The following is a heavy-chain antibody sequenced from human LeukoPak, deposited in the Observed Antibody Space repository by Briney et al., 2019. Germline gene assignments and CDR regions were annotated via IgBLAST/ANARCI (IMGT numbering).Heavy chain of an antibody. D-gene: IGHD3-10*01. J-gene: IGHJ6*03. Sequence: SGGSLRLSCAASRFTFSSYGMSWVRQAPGKGLEWVSGISSSGGSTYYADSVKGRFTISRDNSRNTLYLQMNSLRAEDTAVYNCAKGDFYGSGRDYYYYMDVWGKGTTVTISS. CDR3: AKGDFYGSGRDYYYYMDV. CDR2: ISSSGGST. CDR1: RFTFSSYG. V-gene: IGHV3-23*01.